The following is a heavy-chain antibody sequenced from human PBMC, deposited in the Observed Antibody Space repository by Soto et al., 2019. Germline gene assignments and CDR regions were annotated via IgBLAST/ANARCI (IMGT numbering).Heavy chain of an antibody. V-gene: IGHV5-51*01. Sequence: GESLKISCKGSGYSFTSYCIGWVRQMPGKGLEWMGIIYPGDSDTRYSPSFQGQVTISADKSISTAYLQWSSLRASDTAMYYCARLDKLELGYLQHWGQGTLVTPSS. CDR2: IYPGDSDT. D-gene: IGHD1-7*01. J-gene: IGHJ1*01. CDR1: GYSFTSYC. CDR3: ARLDKLELGYLQH.